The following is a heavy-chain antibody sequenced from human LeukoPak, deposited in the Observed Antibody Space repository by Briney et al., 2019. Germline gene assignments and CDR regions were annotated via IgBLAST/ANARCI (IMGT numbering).Heavy chain of an antibody. CDR3: AREYSSSSGYYFDY. V-gene: IGHV3-33*01. Sequence: GGSLRLSCAASGFTFSSYGMHWVRQAPGKGLEWVAVIWYDGSNKYYADSVKGRFTISRDNSKNTLYLQMNSLRAEDTAVYYCAREYSSSSGYYFDYWGQGTLVTVSS. CDR2: IWYDGSNK. CDR1: GFTFSSYG. D-gene: IGHD6-13*01. J-gene: IGHJ4*02.